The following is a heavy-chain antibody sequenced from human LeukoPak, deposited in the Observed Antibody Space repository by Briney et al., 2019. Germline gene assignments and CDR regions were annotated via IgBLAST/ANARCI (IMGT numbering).Heavy chain of an antibody. Sequence: ASVRVSCKASGGTFSSYAISWVRQAPGQGLEWMGGIIPIFGTANYAQKFQGRVTITADKSTSTAYMKLSSLRSEDTAVYYCARVGPYFDYWGQGTLVTVSS. J-gene: IGHJ4*02. V-gene: IGHV1-69*06. CDR2: IIPIFGTA. CDR3: ARVGPYFDY. CDR1: GGTFSSYA.